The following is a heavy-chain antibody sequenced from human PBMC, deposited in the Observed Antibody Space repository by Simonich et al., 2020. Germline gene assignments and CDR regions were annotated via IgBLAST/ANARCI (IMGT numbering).Heavy chain of an antibody. D-gene: IGHD4-17*01. CDR2: ISRSGSTK. V-gene: IGHV3-48*03. Sequence: EVQLVESGGGLVQPGGSLRLSCASSGFTFSSYEMNWVRQVPGKGMEGGSYISRSGSTKYYTDSVKGRFTISRDNAKNSLYLQMNSLRAEDTAVYYCARHYYGDYYFDYWGQGTLVTVSS. CDR1: GFTFSSYE. CDR3: ARHYYGDYYFDY. J-gene: IGHJ4*02.